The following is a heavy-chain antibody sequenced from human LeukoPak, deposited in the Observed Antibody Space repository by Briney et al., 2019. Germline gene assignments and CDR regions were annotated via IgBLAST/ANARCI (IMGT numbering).Heavy chain of an antibody. CDR3: ATEAIVGATLPFDY. Sequence: GGSLRLSCAASGFTVSSNYMSWVRQAPGKGLGWVSVIYSGGSTYYADSVKGRFTISRDNSKNTLYLQMNSLRAEDTAVYYCATEAIVGATLPFDYWGQGTLVTVSS. CDR2: IYSGGST. CDR1: GFTVSSNY. J-gene: IGHJ4*02. V-gene: IGHV3-53*01. D-gene: IGHD1-26*01.